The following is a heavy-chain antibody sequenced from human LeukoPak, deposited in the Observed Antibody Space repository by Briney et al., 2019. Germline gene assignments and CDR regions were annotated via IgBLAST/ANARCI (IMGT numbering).Heavy chain of an antibody. D-gene: IGHD2/OR15-2a*01. J-gene: IGHJ3*01. V-gene: IGHV3-23*01. Sequence: GGSLRLSCAASGFIFNSYAMSWVRQAPGKGLEWVSTISDIGLSTYYADSVKGRLTISRDNSKNTLSLLLSSLRADDTAIYYCARISPRAFDVWGQGTTVTVSS. CDR1: GFIFNSYA. CDR3: ARISPRAFDV. CDR2: ISDIGLST.